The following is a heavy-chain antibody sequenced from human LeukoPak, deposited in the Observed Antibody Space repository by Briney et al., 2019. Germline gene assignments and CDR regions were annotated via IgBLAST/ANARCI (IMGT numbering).Heavy chain of an antibody. Sequence: HPGGSLRLSCAASGFTFSSYGMSWVRQAPGKGLEWVSAISGVGGGGTYYADSVKGRFTISRDNSKNTLYLQMNSLRAEDTAVYYCAKIRPPAYDIWGQGTMVTVSS. D-gene: IGHD3-3*02. J-gene: IGHJ3*02. CDR3: AKIRPPAYDI. CDR2: ISGVGGGGT. V-gene: IGHV3-23*01. CDR1: GFTFSSYG.